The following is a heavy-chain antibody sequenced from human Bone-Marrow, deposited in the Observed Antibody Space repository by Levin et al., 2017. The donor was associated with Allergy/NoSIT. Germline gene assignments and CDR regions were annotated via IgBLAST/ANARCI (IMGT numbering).Heavy chain of an antibody. Sequence: GESLKISCAASGFTFSNYGMHWVRQAPGKGLEWVAVMSHDETFENYAGSVKGRFTISRDTSKNTLYLQVNSLRAEDTAVYYWTKEDCTGGICLGGDYWGQGTLVTVSS. J-gene: IGHJ4*02. CDR1: GFTFSNYG. V-gene: IGHV3-30*18. D-gene: IGHD2-8*02. CDR3: TKEDCTGGICLGGDY. CDR2: MSHDETFE.